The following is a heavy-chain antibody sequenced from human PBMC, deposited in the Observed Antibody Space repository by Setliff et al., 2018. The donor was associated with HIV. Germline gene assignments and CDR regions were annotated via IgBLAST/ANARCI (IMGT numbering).Heavy chain of an antibody. V-gene: IGHV4-4*08. CDR2: MYTSGRF. D-gene: IGHD3-3*01. J-gene: IGHJ4*01. CDR1: GGSIHGFY. CDR3: ARAGMGLWTGSLDL. Sequence: SETLSLTCTVSGGSIHGFYWTWVRQPPGKELEWIGYMYTSGRFRYNPSLESRVSISVDTSNNQFSLKLNSVTAADTAVYFCARAGMGLWTGSLDLWGRGSLVTVSS.